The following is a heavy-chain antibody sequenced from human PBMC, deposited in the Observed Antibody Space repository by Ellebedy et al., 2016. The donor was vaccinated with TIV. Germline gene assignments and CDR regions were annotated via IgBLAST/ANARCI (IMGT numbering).Heavy chain of an antibody. V-gene: IGHV1-46*01. CDR1: GYTFTSYY. J-gene: IGHJ4*02. D-gene: IGHD3-22*01. CDR3: ARATTMIVGAGGY. Sequence: ASVKVSXXASGYTFTSYYMHWVRQAPGQGLEWMGIINPSGGSTSYAQKFQGRVTMTRDTSTSTVYMELSSLRSEDTAVYYCARATTMIVGAGGYWGQGTLVTVSS. CDR2: INPSGGST.